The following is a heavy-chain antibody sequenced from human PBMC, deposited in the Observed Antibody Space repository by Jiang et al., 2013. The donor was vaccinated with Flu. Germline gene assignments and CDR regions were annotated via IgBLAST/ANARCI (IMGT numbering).Heavy chain of an antibody. D-gene: IGHD5-18*01. Sequence: GPGLVKLSQTLSLACTVSGGSISSGGYDWSWIRQHPGEGLEWIGHIYNSGSTRYNPSLRSRLTISLDTSKNQFYMTLNSVTAADTAVYYCARYRGHNLGFDYWGQGTLVTISS. J-gene: IGHJ4*02. CDR2: IYNSGST. CDR3: ARYRGHNLGFDY. CDR1: GGSISSGGYD. V-gene: IGHV4-31*03.